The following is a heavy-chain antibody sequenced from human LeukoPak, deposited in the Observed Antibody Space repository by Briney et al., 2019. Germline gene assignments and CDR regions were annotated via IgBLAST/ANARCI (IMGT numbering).Heavy chain of an antibody. D-gene: IGHD2-15*01. Sequence: SETLSLTCTVSGGSISSYYWSWIRQPPGKGLEWIGYIYYSGSTNYNPSLKSRVTISVDTSKNQFSLKLSSVTAADTAVYYCARIDCSGGSCYSGWFDPWGQGTLVTVSS. CDR2: IYYSGST. J-gene: IGHJ5*02. CDR3: ARIDCSGGSCYSGWFDP. CDR1: GGSISSYY. V-gene: IGHV4-59*01.